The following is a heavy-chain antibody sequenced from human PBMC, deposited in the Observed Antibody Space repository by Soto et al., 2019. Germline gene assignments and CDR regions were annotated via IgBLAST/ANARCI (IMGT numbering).Heavy chain of an antibody. CDR1: GFTFSSYW. J-gene: IGHJ6*02. D-gene: IGHD2-8*01. V-gene: IGHV3-7*01. Sequence: GGSLRLSCTASGFTFSSYWMSWVRQAPGKGLEWVANIKQDGSEKYYVDSVKGRFTISRDNAKNSLYLQMNSLRAEDTAVYYCARDPIVXTVYAPRDYYYYYGMDVWGQGTTVTVSS. CDR2: IKQDGSEK. CDR3: ARDPIVXTVYAPRDYYYYYGMDV.